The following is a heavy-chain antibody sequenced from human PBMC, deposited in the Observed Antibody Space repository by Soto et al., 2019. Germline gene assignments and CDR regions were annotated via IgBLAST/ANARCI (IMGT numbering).Heavy chain of an antibody. Sequence: PGGSLKLSCAASGFTFSTYGMHWFRQAPGKGLEWVAVISYDGSNKYYADSVKGRFTISRDNSKSTLYLQMNSLRAEDTAVYRCAKGQHCSTTSCYFYYYGTDVWGQGTTVTVSS. D-gene: IGHD2-2*01. CDR1: GFTFSTYG. CDR2: ISYDGSNK. J-gene: IGHJ6*02. CDR3: AKGQHCSTTSCYFYYYGTDV. V-gene: IGHV3-30*18.